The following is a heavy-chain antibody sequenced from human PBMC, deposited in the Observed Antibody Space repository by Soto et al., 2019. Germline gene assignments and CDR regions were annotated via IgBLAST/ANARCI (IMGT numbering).Heavy chain of an antibody. CDR2: INHSGST. CDR1: GGSFSGYY. V-gene: IGHV4-34*01. J-gene: IGHJ6*02. CDR3: ARGRGLSSSWYGGGYYYYGMDV. D-gene: IGHD6-13*01. Sequence: SETLSLTCAVYGGSFSGYYWSWIRQPPGKGLEWIGEINHSGSTNYNPSLKSRVTISVDTSKNQFSLKLSSVTAADTAVYYCARGRGLSSSWYGGGYYYYGMDVWGQGTTVTVSS.